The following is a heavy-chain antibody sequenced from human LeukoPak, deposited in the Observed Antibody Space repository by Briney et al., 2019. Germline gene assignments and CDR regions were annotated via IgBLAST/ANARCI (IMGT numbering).Heavy chain of an antibody. V-gene: IGHV5-51*01. CDR1: GYTFTNYW. J-gene: IGHJ3*02. CDR3: ARRKTVLWFGELYESGAFDI. D-gene: IGHD3-10*01. CDR2: MYPGDSET. Sequence: RGESLKISCKGSGYTFTNYWIGWVRQMPGKGLEWVALMYPGDSETRYSPSFQGQVTISADKSISTAYLQWSSLKASDTAMYYCARRKTVLWFGELYESGAFDIWGQGTMVTVSS.